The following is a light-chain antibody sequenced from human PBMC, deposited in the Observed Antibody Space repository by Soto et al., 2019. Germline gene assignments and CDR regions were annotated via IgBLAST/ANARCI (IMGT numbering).Light chain of an antibody. CDR2: EVS. J-gene: IGLJ1*01. V-gene: IGLV2-14*03. Sequence: QSALTQPASVSGSPGQSITISCTGTSSDVGAYDFVSWYQQHPDKAPKLMIYEVSNRPSGVSHRFSGSKSVNTATLTISGLQAEDEAYYYCSSYTTSSTRVFGTGTKVTVL. CDR3: SSYTTSSTRV. CDR1: SSDVGAYDF.